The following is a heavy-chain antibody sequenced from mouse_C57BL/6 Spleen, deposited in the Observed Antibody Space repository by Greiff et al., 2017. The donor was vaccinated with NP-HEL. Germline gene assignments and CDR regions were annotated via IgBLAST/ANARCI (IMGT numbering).Heavy chain of an antibody. J-gene: IGHJ2*01. CDR3: AREAGGSPYFDY. CDR1: GYSITSGYY. CDR2: ISYDGSN. D-gene: IGHD1-1*02. Sequence: EVQLQQSGPGLVKPSQSLSLTCSVTGYSITSGYYWNWIRQFPGNKLEWMGYISYDGSNNYNPSLKNRISITRDTSKNQFFLKLNSVTTEDTATYYCAREAGGSPYFDYWGQGTTLTVSS. V-gene: IGHV3-6*01.